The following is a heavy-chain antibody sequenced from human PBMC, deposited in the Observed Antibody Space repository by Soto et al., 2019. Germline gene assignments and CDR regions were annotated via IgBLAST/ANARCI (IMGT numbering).Heavy chain of an antibody. V-gene: IGHV6-1*01. CDR2: TYYRSKWYN. CDR3: ARFIPKGYYGSGSPDYYGMDV. CDR1: GDSVSSNSTA. D-gene: IGHD3-10*01. J-gene: IGHJ6*02. Sequence: PSQPLSLTCAISGDSVSSNSTAWNWIRQSPSRGLEWLGRTYYRSKWYNDYAVSVKSRITINPDTSKNQFSLQLNSVTPEDTAVYYCARFIPKGYYGSGSPDYYGMDVWGQGTTVTVSS.